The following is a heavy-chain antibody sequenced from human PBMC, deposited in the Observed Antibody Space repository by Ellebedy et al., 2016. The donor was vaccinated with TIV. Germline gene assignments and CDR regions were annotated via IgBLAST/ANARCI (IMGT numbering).Heavy chain of an antibody. CDR3: ARVGYSPYGLDV. J-gene: IGHJ6*02. CDR1: GFTFSNYG. Sequence: GESLKISCVVSGFTFSNYGIYWVRQAPGKGLEWAALITYDGSTQYYAEYVKGRFTVSRDGSKNTVFLQMNSLRVEDTAVYYCARVGYSPYGLDVWGQGTTVSVFS. V-gene: IGHV3-33*07. D-gene: IGHD2-21*01. CDR2: ITYDGSTQ.